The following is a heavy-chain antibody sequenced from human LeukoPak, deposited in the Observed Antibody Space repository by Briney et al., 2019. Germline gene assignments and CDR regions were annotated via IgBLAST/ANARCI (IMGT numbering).Heavy chain of an antibody. J-gene: IGHJ4*02. CDR3: ARDIYYYDSSGYYSPD. D-gene: IGHD3-22*01. CDR1: GFTVSSNY. CDR2: TYSGGST. V-gene: IGHV3-53*01. Sequence: GGSLRLSCAASGFTVSSNYMSWVRQAPGKGLEWVSVTYSGGSTYYADSVKGRFTISRDNSKNTLYLQMNSLRAEDTAVYYCARDIYYYDSSGYYSPDWGQGTLVTVSS.